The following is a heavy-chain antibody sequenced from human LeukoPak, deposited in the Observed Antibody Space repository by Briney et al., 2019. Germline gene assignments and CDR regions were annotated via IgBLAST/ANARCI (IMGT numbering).Heavy chain of an antibody. CDR1: GGSISSGDYY. CDR2: IYYSGST. Sequence: SQTLSLTCTVSGGSISSGDYYWRWIRQPPGKGLEWLGYIYYSGSTYYNPSLKSRVTISVDTSKNQFSLKLSSVTAADTAVYYCARVHVVYHQNAFDIWGQGTMVTVSS. D-gene: IGHD1-14*01. CDR3: ARVHVVYHQNAFDI. J-gene: IGHJ3*02. V-gene: IGHV4-30-4*08.